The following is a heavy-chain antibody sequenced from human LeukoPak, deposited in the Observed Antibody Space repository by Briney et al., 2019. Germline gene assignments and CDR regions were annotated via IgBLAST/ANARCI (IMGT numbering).Heavy chain of an antibody. D-gene: IGHD3-22*01. V-gene: IGHV3-23*01. CDR2: ISDSGGAT. Sequence: GSLRLSCAASGFTFSSYAMSWVRQAPGKGLEWVSGISDSGGATYYADSVKGRFTISRDNSKSTLYLQMNSLRAEDTAVYYCAKAFSYDSSGVYYVGDYWGQGTLVTVSS. CDR3: AKAFSYDSSGVYYVGDY. J-gene: IGHJ4*02. CDR1: GFTFSSYA.